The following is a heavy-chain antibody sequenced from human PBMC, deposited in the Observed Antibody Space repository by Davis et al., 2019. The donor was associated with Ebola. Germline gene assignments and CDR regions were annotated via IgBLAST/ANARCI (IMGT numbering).Heavy chain of an antibody. CDR2: IYYGGTT. CDR1: GGSMSSYY. Sequence: SETLSLTCTVSGGSMSSYYWSWIRQPPGKGLEWIGNIYYGGTTNYNPSLKSRVTISGDTSKNQFSLNVNSVTAADTAMYYCARGVVPVTLDGMDVWGQGTTVTVSS. V-gene: IGHV4-59*01. J-gene: IGHJ6*02. D-gene: IGHD2-15*01. CDR3: ARGVVPVTLDGMDV.